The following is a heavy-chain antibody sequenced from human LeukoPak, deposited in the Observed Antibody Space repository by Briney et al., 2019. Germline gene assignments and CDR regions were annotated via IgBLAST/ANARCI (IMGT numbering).Heavy chain of an antibody. Sequence: SQTLSLTCAISGDNVSTNSAAWNWIRQSPSRGLEWLGRTYYKSKWNFEYAVSVRSRLSINPDTSKNQFSLQLNFVTPEDTAVYYCARGGSGWSVSWSDSWGQGTLVTVSS. CDR1: GDNVSTNSAA. CDR3: ARGGSGWSVSWSDS. D-gene: IGHD6-13*01. V-gene: IGHV6-1*01. J-gene: IGHJ5*01. CDR2: TYYKSKWNF.